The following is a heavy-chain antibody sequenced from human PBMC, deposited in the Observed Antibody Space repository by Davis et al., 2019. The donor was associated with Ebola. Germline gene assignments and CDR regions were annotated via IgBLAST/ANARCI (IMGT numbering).Heavy chain of an antibody. CDR1: GYSFAGYY. CDR3: ARGGSSVPFDY. V-gene: IGHV1-46*01. CDR2: INPSGGST. J-gene: IGHJ4*02. D-gene: IGHD2-2*01. Sequence: AASVKVSCKTSGYSFAGYYMHWVRQAPGQGLEWMGIINPSGGSTSYAQKFQGRVTMTRDTSTSTVYMELSSLRSEDTAVYYCARGGSSVPFDYWGQGTLVTVSS.